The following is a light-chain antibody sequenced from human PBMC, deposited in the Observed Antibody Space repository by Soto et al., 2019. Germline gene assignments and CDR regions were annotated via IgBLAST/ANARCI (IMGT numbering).Light chain of an antibody. CDR3: SSYTSSSTVI. J-gene: IGLJ2*01. CDR2: DVR. V-gene: IGLV2-14*01. CDR1: SSDIGGYNY. Sequence: QPVSVSGSPGQSITISCTGTSSDIGGYNYISWYQQLPGKAPKFIIYDVRNRPSGVSNRFSGSRSGNTASLTISGLQAEDEADYYCSSYTSSSTVIFGGGTKLTVL.